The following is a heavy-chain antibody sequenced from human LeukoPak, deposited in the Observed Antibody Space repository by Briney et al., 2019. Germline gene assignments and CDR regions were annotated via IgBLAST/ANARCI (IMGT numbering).Heavy chain of an antibody. J-gene: IGHJ4*02. CDR3: ARVRSGSYYDY. V-gene: IGHV3-64*01. D-gene: IGHD1-26*01. Sequence: GGSLRLSCAASGFTFSSYAMHWVRQAPGKGLEYVSAISSNGGSTYYANSVKGRVTISRDNSKNALYLQMGSLRAEDMAVYYCARVRSGSYYDYWGQGTLVTVSS. CDR2: ISSNGGST. CDR1: GFTFSSYA.